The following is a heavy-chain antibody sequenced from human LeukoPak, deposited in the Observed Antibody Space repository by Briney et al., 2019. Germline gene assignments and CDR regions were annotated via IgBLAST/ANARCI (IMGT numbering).Heavy chain of an antibody. V-gene: IGHV4-38-2*02. CDR1: GYSISSGYY. D-gene: IGHD6-6*01. J-gene: IGHJ4*02. Sequence: SETLSLTCAVSGYSISSGYYWGWIRQPPRKGLEWIGSIYHNGNTYYNPSLKSRVTISVDTSKNEFSLKLSSVTAADTAVYYCARDVPFDYWGQETLVTVSS. CDR3: ARDVPFDY. CDR2: IYHNGNT.